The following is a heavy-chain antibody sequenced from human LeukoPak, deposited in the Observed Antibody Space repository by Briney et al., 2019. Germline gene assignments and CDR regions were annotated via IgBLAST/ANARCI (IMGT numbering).Heavy chain of an antibody. D-gene: IGHD5-18*01. CDR1: GFTFSIYS. J-gene: IGHJ4*02. CDR3: ARDEYNYGSDY. CDR2: ITSSSGYI. V-gene: IGHV3-21*01. Sequence: GGSLRLSCAASGFTFSIYSMNWVRQAPGKGLEWVSSITSSSGYIYYADSVKGRFTISRDNAKNSLYLQMNSLRAEDTAVYYCARDEYNYGSDYWGQGTLVTVSS.